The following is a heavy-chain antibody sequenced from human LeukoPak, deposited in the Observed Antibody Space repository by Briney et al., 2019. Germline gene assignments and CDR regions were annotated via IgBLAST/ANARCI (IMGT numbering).Heavy chain of an antibody. J-gene: IGHJ5*02. V-gene: IGHV4-61*02. CDR2: IYTSGST. Sequence: PSETLSLTCTVSGGSISSGSYYWSWIRQPAGKGLEWIGRIYTSGSTNYNPSLKSRVTISVDTSKNQFSLKLSSVTAADTAVYYCARGGYYYDSSGYYYAVSWFDPWGQGTLVTVSS. D-gene: IGHD3-22*01. CDR1: GGSISSGSYY. CDR3: ARGGYYYDSSGYYYAVSWFDP.